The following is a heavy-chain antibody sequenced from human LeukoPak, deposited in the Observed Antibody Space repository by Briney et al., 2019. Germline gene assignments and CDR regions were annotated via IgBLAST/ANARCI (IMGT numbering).Heavy chain of an antibody. D-gene: IGHD3-22*01. Sequence: PSETLSLTCAVSGGSISSSNWWSWVRQPPGKGLEWIGSIYYSGSTYYNPSLKSRVTISVDTSKNQFSLKLSSVTAADTAVYYCARKTTYYYDSSGYRTFDYWGQGTLVTVSS. CDR2: IYYSGST. V-gene: IGHV4-4*02. CDR1: GGSISSSNW. CDR3: ARKTTYYYDSSGYRTFDY. J-gene: IGHJ4*02.